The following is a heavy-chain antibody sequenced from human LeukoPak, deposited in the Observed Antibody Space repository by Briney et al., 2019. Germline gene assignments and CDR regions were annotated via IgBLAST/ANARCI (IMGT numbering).Heavy chain of an antibody. D-gene: IGHD6-19*01. CDR2: IYYSGST. V-gene: IGHV4-59*01. Sequence: SETLSLTCTVSGASISSYYWSWIRQPPGKGLEWIGYIYYSGSTNYNPSLKSRVTISVDTSKNQFSLKLSSVTAADTAVYYCARNNIAVAGKGSWFDPWGQGTLVTVSS. J-gene: IGHJ5*02. CDR1: GASISSYY. CDR3: ARNNIAVAGKGSWFDP.